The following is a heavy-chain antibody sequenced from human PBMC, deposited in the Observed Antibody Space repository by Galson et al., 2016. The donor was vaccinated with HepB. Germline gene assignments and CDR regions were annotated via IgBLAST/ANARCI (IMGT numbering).Heavy chain of an antibody. V-gene: IGHV2-70*13. CDR3: ARTSEGYSYGRNDAVEV. Sequence: PALVTPTQTLTLTCSFSGFSLTTRGMCVSWIRQPPGKALEWLALIDWANDKYYNLFLKTRPTISKDTSKNQVVLTMINMDPADTATYYCARTSEGYSYGRNDAVEVWGKGTTVTVSS. CDR2: IDWANDK. CDR1: GFSLTTRGMC. J-gene: IGHJ3*01. D-gene: IGHD5-18*01.